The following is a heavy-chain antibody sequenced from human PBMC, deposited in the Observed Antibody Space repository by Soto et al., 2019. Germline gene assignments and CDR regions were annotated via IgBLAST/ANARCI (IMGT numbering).Heavy chain of an antibody. CDR1: GYTFTSYG. Sequence: QVQLVQSGPDLKRPGASMKVSCKASGYTFTSYGISWVRQAPGQGLEWMAWISPLKGRTQYSQKAQGRVTLSTDTSSNTAYMEMTTLRVDDTAVYYCAMDYGDRPEYFKHWCQGTLVTFS. V-gene: IGHV1-18*04. CDR2: ISPLKGRT. D-gene: IGHD4-17*01. J-gene: IGHJ1*01. CDR3: AMDYGDRPEYFKH.